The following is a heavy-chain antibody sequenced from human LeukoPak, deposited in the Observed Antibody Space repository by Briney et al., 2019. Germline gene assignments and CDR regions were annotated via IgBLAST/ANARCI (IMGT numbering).Heavy chain of an antibody. Sequence: PSESLSLTCTVSGGSISSYYWSWTRQPAGKGLEWIGRVYISGSTNYNPSLKSRVTMSIDTSKNQFSLKLSSVTAADTAVYYCARLQGDYSFDYWGQGTLVTVSS. J-gene: IGHJ4*02. D-gene: IGHD4-11*01. V-gene: IGHV4-4*07. CDR2: VYISGST. CDR1: GGSISSYY. CDR3: ARLQGDYSFDY.